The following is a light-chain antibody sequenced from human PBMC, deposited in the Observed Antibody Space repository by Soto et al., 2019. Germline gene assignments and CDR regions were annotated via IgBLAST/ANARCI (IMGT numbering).Light chain of an antibody. CDR1: QSVSSN. J-gene: IGKJ1*01. CDR3: QQYNNWPTWT. Sequence: EIVMTQSPATLSVSPGEIATLSCRASQSVSSNFAWYQQKPGQAPRLLLYGASTRATGVPTRFRGSGSGTEFTHTISSLQSEDFAVYYCQQYNNWPTWTFGHGTKVEIK. CDR2: GAS. V-gene: IGKV3-15*01.